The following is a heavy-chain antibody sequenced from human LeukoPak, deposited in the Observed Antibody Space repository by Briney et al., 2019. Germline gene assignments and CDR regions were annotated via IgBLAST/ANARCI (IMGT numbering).Heavy chain of an antibody. V-gene: IGHV1-18*01. CDR1: GYTFTSYG. Sequence: GASVKVSCKASGYTFTSYGISWVRQAPGQGLEWMGWISAYNGNTNYAQKLQGRVTMTTDTSTSTAYMELRSLRSDDTAVYYCARDVSSSSPYGMDVWGQGTTVTVSS. CDR3: ARDVSSSSPYGMDV. D-gene: IGHD6-6*01. J-gene: IGHJ6*02. CDR2: ISAYNGNT.